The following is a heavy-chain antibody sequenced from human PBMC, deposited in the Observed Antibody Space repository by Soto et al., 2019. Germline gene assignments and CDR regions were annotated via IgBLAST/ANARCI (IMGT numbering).Heavy chain of an antibody. J-gene: IGHJ6*02. CDR3: ARAGRITIFGVVIIHYYGMDV. D-gene: IGHD3-3*01. CDR1: GYTFTSYD. Sequence: ASVKVSCKASGYTFTSYDINWVRQATGQGLEWMGWMNPNSGNTGYAQKFQGRVTMTRNTSISTAYMELSSLRSEDTAVYYCARAGRITIFGVVIIHYYGMDVWGQGTTVTVSS. CDR2: MNPNSGNT. V-gene: IGHV1-8*01.